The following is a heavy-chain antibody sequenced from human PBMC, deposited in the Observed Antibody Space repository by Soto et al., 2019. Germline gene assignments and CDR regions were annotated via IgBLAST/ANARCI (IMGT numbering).Heavy chain of an antibody. J-gene: IGHJ4*02. D-gene: IGHD3-10*02. CDR2: IGSSSSSSYT. CDR3: ARVGLTMSMLFDY. V-gene: IGHV3-11*06. Sequence: QVQLVESGGGLVKPGGSLRLSCAASGFTFSDYYMSWIRQAPGKGLEWLSYIGSSSSSSYTNYADSVKGRFTISRDNVKNSLYLQMDSLRAEDTAVYYCARVGLTMSMLFDYWGQGTLVTVSS. CDR1: GFTFSDYY.